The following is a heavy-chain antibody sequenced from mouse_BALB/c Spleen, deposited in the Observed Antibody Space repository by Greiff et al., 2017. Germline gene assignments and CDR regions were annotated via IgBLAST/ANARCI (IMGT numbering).Heavy chain of an antibody. V-gene: IGHV1-31*01. CDR3: ARKDYGSSYDYAMDY. CDR1: GYSFTGYY. CDR2: INPYNGAT. Sequence: VQLQQSGPELVKPGASVKISCKASGYSFTGYYMHWVKQSHVKSLEWIGRINPYNGATSYNQNFKDKASLTVDKSSSTAYMELHSLTSEDSAVYYCARKDYGSSYDYAMDYWGQGTSVTVSS. D-gene: IGHD1-1*01. J-gene: IGHJ4*01.